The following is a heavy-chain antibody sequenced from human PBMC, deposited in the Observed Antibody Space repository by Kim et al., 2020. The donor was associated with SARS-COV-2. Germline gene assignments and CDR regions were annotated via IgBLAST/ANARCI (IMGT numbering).Heavy chain of an antibody. CDR3: ASDSGYGWANDY. D-gene: IGHD5-12*01. Sequence: GGSLRLSCAASGFTFNTYTMNWVRQAPGKGLEWVSSISGSNTYIYYADSVKGRFTISRDNAQNSLYLQMSSLRVENTAVYYCASDSGYGWANDYWGQGTLVTVSS. V-gene: IGHV3-21*01. J-gene: IGHJ4*02. CDR1: GFTFNTYT. CDR2: ISGSNTYI.